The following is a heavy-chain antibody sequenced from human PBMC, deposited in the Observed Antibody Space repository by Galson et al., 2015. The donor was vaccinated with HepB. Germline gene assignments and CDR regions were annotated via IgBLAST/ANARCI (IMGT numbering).Heavy chain of an antibody. CDR1: GHPLSKVP. J-gene: IGHJ5*02. V-gene: IGHV1-24*01. D-gene: IGHD3-10*01. Sequence: SVKVSCKVSGHPLSKVPIHWVRQAPGKGLEWMGGFAPEEGETVYAQRFQGRVTMTEDTSTDTAYMELSSLRSEDTAFYYCAAGGGLLWFGELYSWGQGTMVAVSS. CDR2: FAPEEGET. CDR3: AAGGGLLWFGELYS.